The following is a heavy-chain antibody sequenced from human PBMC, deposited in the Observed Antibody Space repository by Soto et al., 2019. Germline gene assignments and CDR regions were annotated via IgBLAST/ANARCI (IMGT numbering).Heavy chain of an antibody. CDR1: GGSISSGGYY. J-gene: IGHJ4*02. V-gene: IGHV4-31*03. Sequence: SETLSLTCTVSGGSISSGGYYRSWIRQHPGKGLEWIGYIYYSGSTYYNPSLKSRVTISVDTSKNQSSLKLSSVTAADTAVYYCARFSTTDGYFDYWGQGTLVTVSS. CDR3: ARFSTTDGYFDY. CDR2: IYYSGST. D-gene: IGHD4-17*01.